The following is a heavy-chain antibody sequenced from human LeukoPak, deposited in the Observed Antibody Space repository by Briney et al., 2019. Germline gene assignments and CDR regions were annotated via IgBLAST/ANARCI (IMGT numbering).Heavy chain of an antibody. J-gene: IGHJ4*02. D-gene: IGHD3-22*01. CDR2: INPNSGGT. CDR3: ARAGGGRYYYDSARY. V-gene: IGHV1-2*06. CDR1: GYTFTGYY. Sequence: GASVKVSCKASGYTFTGYYMQWVRQAPGQGLEWMGRINPNSGGTNYAQKFQGRVTMTRDTSISTAYMELSRLRSDDTAVYYCARAGGGRYYYDSARYWGQGTLVTVSS.